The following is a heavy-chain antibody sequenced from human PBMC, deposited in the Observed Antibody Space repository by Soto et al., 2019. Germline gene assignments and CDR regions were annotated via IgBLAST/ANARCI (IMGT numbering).Heavy chain of an antibody. Sequence: SETLSLTCVVSGYGISTSSYWGWVRQAPGKGLEWIGAINHSGSTYYNPSLKSRVTISVDTSKNQFSLKLSSVTAADTAAYYCARGRRAAAGRSYYYYGMDVWGQGTTVTVSS. CDR3: ARGRRAAAGRSYYYYGMDV. D-gene: IGHD6-13*01. J-gene: IGHJ6*02. V-gene: IGHV4-38-2*01. CDR1: GYGISTSSY. CDR2: INHSGST.